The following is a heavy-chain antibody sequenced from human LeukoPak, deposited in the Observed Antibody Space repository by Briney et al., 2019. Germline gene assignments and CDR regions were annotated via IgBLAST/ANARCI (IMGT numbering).Heavy chain of an antibody. CDR3: ARGSGAFDI. V-gene: IGHV4-39*07. Sequence: PSETLSLTCTVSGGSISTNGYYWGWVRQPPGKGLEWIGEIYHSGSTNYNPSLKSRVTISVDRSKNQFSLKLSSVTAADTAVYYCARGSGAFDIWGQGTMVTVSS. J-gene: IGHJ3*02. CDR2: IYHSGST. CDR1: GGSISTNGYY.